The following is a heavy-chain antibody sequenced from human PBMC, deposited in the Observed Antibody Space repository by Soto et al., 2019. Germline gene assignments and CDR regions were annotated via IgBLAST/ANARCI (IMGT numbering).Heavy chain of an antibody. Sequence: LRLSCAASGFKFSNYAMSWVRQAPGKGLEWVSLISATGGGTYYADSVKGRFTISRDNSHNALYLQVHSLTAEDTAVYYCAKDRRAGGNSAFYFDFWGQGAQVTVSS. V-gene: IGHV3-23*01. CDR1: GFKFSNYA. J-gene: IGHJ4*02. D-gene: IGHD3-16*01. CDR2: ISATGGGT. CDR3: AKDRRAGGNSAFYFDF.